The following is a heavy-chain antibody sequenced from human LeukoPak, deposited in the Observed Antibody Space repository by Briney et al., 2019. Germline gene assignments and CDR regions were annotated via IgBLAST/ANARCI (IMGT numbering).Heavy chain of an antibody. CDR3: AREFAGSWGSYRYTRFYYFDY. J-gene: IGHJ4*02. D-gene: IGHD3-16*02. Sequence: SETLSLTCTVSGSMYNYYWSWIRQPPGKGLEWIGYIHYNGITNYSPSLKSRVTISVDKSKNQFSLKLSSVTAADTAVYYCAREFAGSWGSYRYTRFYYFDYWGQGTLVTVSS. V-gene: IGHV4-59*12. CDR2: IHYNGIT. CDR1: GSMYNYY.